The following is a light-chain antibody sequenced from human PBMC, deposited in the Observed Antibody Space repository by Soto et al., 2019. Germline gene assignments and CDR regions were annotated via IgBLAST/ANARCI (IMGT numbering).Light chain of an antibody. CDR2: STN. CDR1: SGSVSTSYY. Sequence: QTVVTQEPAFSVSPGRTVTLTCGLSSGSVSTSYYPSWYQQTPGQAPRTLIYSTNTRSSGVPDRFSGSILGNKAALTISGAHADDESDYYCVLYMGSGIWVFGGGTKLTFL. V-gene: IGLV8-61*01. CDR3: VLYMGSGIWV. J-gene: IGLJ3*02.